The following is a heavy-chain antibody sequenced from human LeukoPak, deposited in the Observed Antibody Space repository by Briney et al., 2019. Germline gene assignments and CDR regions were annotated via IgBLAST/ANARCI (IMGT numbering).Heavy chain of an antibody. D-gene: IGHD3-10*01. CDR3: ARHSGPDGQDAFDM. V-gene: IGHV3-7*01. CDR2: INQHGGEK. J-gene: IGHJ3*02. Sequence: QAGGSLRLSCAASGFTFSSYAMHWVRQAPGKGLEWVANINQHGGEKYYVDSVKGRFTISRDNAKNSLYLQMNSLRAEDTAVYYCARHSGPDGQDAFDMWGQGTMVIVSS. CDR1: GFTFSSYA.